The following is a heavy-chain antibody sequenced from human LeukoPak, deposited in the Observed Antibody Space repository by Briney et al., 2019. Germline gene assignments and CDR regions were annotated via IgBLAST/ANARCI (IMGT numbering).Heavy chain of an antibody. D-gene: IGHD3-3*01. CDR2: IKPDGSEK. CDR1: GLIFSKYW. Sequence: GGSLRLSCAASGLIFSKYWMTWVRQAPGKGLEWVASIKPDGSEKYYVDSVKGRFTISRDNAKNSLYLQMNSLRAEDTAVYYCARDFRFLDDYWGQGTLVTVSS. V-gene: IGHV3-7*01. CDR3: ARDFRFLDDY. J-gene: IGHJ4*02.